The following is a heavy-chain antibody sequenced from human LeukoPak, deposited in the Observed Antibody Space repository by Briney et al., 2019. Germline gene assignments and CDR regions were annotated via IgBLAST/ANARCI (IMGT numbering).Heavy chain of an antibody. CDR2: IYYSGST. CDR1: GGSISSYY. CDR3: ARDRVGGYSYGYDAFDI. V-gene: IGHV4-59*01. D-gene: IGHD5-18*01. J-gene: IGHJ3*02. Sequence: SGTLSLTCTVSGGSISSYYWSWIRQPPGKGLEWIGYIYYSGSTNYNPSLKSRVTISVDTSKNQFSLKLSSATAADTAVYYCARDRVGGYSYGYDAFDIWGQGTMVTVSS.